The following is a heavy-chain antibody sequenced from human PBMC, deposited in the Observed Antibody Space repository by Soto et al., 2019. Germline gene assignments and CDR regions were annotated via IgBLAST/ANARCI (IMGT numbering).Heavy chain of an antibody. J-gene: IGHJ1*01. CDR2: ISYDGSNK. V-gene: IGHV3-30*18. D-gene: IGHD3-22*01. Sequence: QVQLVESGGGVVQPGRSLRLSCAASGFTFSSYGMHWVRQAPGKGLEWVAVISYDGSNKYYADSVKGRFTISRDNSKNTLYLQMTSLRAEDTAVYYCAKDYYDSSGYSAYFQHWGQRTLVTVSS. CDR1: GFTFSSYG. CDR3: AKDYYDSSGYSAYFQH.